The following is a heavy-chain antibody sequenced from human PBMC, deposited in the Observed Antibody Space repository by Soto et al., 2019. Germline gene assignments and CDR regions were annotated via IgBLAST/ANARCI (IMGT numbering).Heavy chain of an antibody. Sequence: SVKVSCKASGFTFTSSAVQWVRQARGQRLEWIGWIVVGSGNTNYAQKFQERVTITRDMSTSTAYMELSSLRSEDTAVYYCAAPVNYDSSGYSFDYWGQGTLVT. V-gene: IGHV1-58*01. CDR1: GFTFTSSA. CDR3: AAPVNYDSSGYSFDY. CDR2: IVVGSGNT. J-gene: IGHJ4*02. D-gene: IGHD3-22*01.